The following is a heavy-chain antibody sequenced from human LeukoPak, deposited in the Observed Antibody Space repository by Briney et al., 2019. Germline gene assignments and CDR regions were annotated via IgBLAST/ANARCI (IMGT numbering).Heavy chain of an antibody. Sequence: ASVKASCKVSGYTLTELSMHWARQAPGKGLEWMGGFDPEDGETIYAQKFQGRVTMTEDTSTDTAYMELSSLRSEDTAVYYCATAVSVVGATTWGGAFDYWGQGTLVTVSS. CDR1: GYTLTELS. V-gene: IGHV1-24*01. CDR3: ATAVSVVGATTWGGAFDY. D-gene: IGHD1-26*01. J-gene: IGHJ4*02. CDR2: FDPEDGET.